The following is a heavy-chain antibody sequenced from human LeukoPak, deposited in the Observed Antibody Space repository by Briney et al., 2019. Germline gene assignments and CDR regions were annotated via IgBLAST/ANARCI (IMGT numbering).Heavy chain of an antibody. CDR2: IWYDGSNE. CDR1: GFTFSSYG. D-gene: IGHD6-19*01. V-gene: IGHV3-33*06. J-gene: IGHJ4*02. Sequence: GGSLRLSCAASGFTFSSYGMHWVRQAPGKGLEWVAVIWYDGSNEYYADSVKGRFTISRDNSKNTLFLQMNSLRAEDMAVYYCAKGSYSSGWYSDYWGQGTLVTVSA. CDR3: AKGSYSSGWYSDY.